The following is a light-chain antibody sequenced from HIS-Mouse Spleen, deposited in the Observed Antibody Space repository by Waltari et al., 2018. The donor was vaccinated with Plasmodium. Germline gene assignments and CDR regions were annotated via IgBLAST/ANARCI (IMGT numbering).Light chain of an antibody. Sequence: SYVLTQPPSVSVAPGQTARITCGGNNIGSKSVHWYQQKPGQAPVLVVYDDSDRPPGIPERFSGANCGNTATLTSSRVEAGDEADYYCQVWDSSSDHRVFGGGTKLTVL. V-gene: IGLV3-21*02. CDR1: NIGSKS. J-gene: IGLJ3*02. CDR3: QVWDSSSDHRV. CDR2: DDS.